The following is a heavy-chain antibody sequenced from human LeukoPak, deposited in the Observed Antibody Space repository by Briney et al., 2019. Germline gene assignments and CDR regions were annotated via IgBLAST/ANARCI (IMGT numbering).Heavy chain of an antibody. CDR1: GFTFSSYA. V-gene: IGHV3-7*01. CDR2: IKEDGSEK. CDR3: ARDSGSCRGCAFDI. D-gene: IGHD6-13*01. J-gene: IGHJ3*02. Sequence: GGSLRLSCAASGFTFSSYAMSWVRQAPGKGLEWVANIKEDGSEKYYVASVKGRFTISRDNAKNSLYLQMNSLRAEDTAVYYCARDSGSCRGCAFDIWGQGTMVTVSS.